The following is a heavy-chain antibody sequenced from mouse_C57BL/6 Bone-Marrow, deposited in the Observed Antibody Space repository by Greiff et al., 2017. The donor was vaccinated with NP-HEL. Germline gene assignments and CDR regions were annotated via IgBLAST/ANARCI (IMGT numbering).Heavy chain of an antibody. CDR2: IYPRSGNT. Sequence: VQLKQSGAELARPGASVKLSCKASGYTFTSYGISWVKQRTGQGLEWIGEIYPRSGNTYYNEKFKGKATLTADKSSSTAYMELRSLTSEDSAVYFCARDPNYYGGINWYFDVWGTGTTVTVSS. CDR1: GYTFTSYG. CDR3: ARDPNYYGGINWYFDV. D-gene: IGHD1-1*01. V-gene: IGHV1-81*01. J-gene: IGHJ1*03.